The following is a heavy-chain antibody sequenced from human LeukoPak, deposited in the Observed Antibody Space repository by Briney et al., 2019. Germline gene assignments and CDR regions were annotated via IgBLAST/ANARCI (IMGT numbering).Heavy chain of an antibody. Sequence: TGGSLGLSCAASGFIFSSYGMYWVRQAPGKGLEWVGIISYDGSNQFYADSVKGRFTISRDNSKNTLYLQMNNLRPEDTAVYYCAKDVEGWGQGTLVTVSA. CDR3: AKDVEG. CDR2: ISYDGSNQ. CDR1: GFIFSSYG. V-gene: IGHV3-30*18. J-gene: IGHJ4*02.